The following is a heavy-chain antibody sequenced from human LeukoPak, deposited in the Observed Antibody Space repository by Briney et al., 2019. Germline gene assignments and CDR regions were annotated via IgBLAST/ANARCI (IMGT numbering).Heavy chain of an antibody. D-gene: IGHD5-18*01. V-gene: IGHV1-69*13. CDR2: IIPIFGTA. Sequence: SVKVSCKASGGTFSSYAISWVRQAPGQGLEWMGGIIPIFGTANYAQKFQGRVTITADESTSTAYMELSSLRSEDTAVYYCARGGAAMETTFDYWGQGTLVTVSS. CDR1: GGTFSSYA. J-gene: IGHJ4*02. CDR3: ARGGAAMETTFDY.